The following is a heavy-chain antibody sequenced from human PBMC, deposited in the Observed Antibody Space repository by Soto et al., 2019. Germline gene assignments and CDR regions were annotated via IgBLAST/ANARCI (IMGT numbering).Heavy chain of an antibody. CDR1: GYSFTTYW. J-gene: IGHJ6*02. CDR2: IYPDESDT. CDR3: VRMGFSGGGYISYYYYGMDF. Sequence: PGESLKISCKGSGYSFTTYWIGWVRQMPGKGLEXMAIIYPDESDTRYGPSFHGQVTISADNSISTVYLQWSSLKASDTAMYYCVRMGFSGGGYISYYYYGMDFWGQGTTVNVSS. V-gene: IGHV5-51*01. D-gene: IGHD5-12*01.